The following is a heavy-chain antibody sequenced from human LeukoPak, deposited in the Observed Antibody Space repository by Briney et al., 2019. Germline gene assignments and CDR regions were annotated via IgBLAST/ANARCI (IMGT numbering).Heavy chain of an antibody. V-gene: IGHV3-48*03. CDR2: ISSSGSTI. CDR3: ARTGVPAAIVRWFDP. J-gene: IGHJ5*02. CDR1: GFTFSSYE. D-gene: IGHD2-2*02. Sequence: RGGSLRLSCAASGFTFSSYEMNWVRQAPGKGLEWVSYISSSGSTIYYADSVKGRFTISRDNAKNSLYLQMNSLRAEDTAVYYCARTGVPAAIVRWFDPWGQGTLVTVSS.